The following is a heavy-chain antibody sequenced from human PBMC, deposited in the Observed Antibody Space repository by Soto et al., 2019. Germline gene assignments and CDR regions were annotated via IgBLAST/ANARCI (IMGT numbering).Heavy chain of an antibody. CDR2: ISAYNGNT. J-gene: IGHJ5*02. CDR1: GYTFTSYG. CDR3: ARTEGWESTDDDILTGYLAWFDP. Sequence: QAQLVQSGAEVKKPGASVKVSCKASGYTFTSYGFSWVRQAPGQGLEWMGWISAYNGNTKYAQNLQGRVTMTTDTSTSTSYMELRSLRSDDTAGYYCARTEGWESTDDDILTGYLAWFDPWGHGTLVTVSS. V-gene: IGHV1-18*01. D-gene: IGHD3-9*01.